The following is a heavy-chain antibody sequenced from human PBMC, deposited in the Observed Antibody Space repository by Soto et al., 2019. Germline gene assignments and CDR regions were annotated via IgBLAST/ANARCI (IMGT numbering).Heavy chain of an antibody. CDR2: IHPSGQPI. CDR3: AIRARR. J-gene: IGHJ3*01. CDR1: GFTFSSSE. D-gene: IGHD1-26*01. Sequence: EVQLVESGGGLVQPGGSLRLSCAVSGFTFSSSEMYWVRQAPGKGLEWISYIHPSGQPIFYADSVKGRFTISRDNANNSIFLQMNSLRADDTAVYYFAIRARRWGQGTMVTVSS. V-gene: IGHV3-48*03.